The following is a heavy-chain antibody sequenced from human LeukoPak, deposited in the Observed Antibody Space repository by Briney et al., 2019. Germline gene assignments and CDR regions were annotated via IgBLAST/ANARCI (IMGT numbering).Heavy chain of an antibody. CDR1: GGSISSSSYY. J-gene: IGHJ4*02. CDR3: AKEKYYYDSSGYYYAPFDY. CDR2: IYTSGST. V-gene: IGHV4-61*02. D-gene: IGHD3-22*01. Sequence: PSETLSLTCTVSGGSISSSSYYWSWIRQPAGKGLEWIGRIYTSGSTNYNPSLKSRVTISADTSKNQFSLNLSSVTAADTAVYYCAKEKYYYDSSGYYYAPFDYWGQGTLVTVSS.